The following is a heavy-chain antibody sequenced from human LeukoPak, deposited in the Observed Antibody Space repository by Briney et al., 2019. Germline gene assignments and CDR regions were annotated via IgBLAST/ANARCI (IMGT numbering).Heavy chain of an antibody. Sequence: SETLSLTCTVSGGSISSYYWSWIRQPPGKGLEWIGYIYYSGSTNYNPSLKSRVTISVDTSKNQFSLKLSSVTAADTAVYYCVRVIAVAGYYYGMDVWGQGTTVTVSS. CDR3: VRVIAVAGYYYGMDV. J-gene: IGHJ6*02. CDR1: GGSISSYY. D-gene: IGHD6-19*01. CDR2: IYYSGST. V-gene: IGHV4-59*01.